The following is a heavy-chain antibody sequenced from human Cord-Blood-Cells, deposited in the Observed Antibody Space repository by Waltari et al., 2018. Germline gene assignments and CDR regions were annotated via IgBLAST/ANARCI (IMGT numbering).Heavy chain of an antibody. J-gene: IGHJ5*02. D-gene: IGHD1-1*01. V-gene: IGHV4-38-2*02. CDR1: GYSISSGYY. CDR3: ARDLGWNDDGGVGWFDP. Sequence: QVQLQESGPGLVKPSETLSLTCAVSGYSISSGYYWGWIRQPPGKGLEWIGSFYHSGSTCYNPSLKSRVTISVDTSKNQFSLKLSSVTAADTAVYYCARDLGWNDDGGVGWFDPWGQGTLVTVSS. CDR2: FYHSGST.